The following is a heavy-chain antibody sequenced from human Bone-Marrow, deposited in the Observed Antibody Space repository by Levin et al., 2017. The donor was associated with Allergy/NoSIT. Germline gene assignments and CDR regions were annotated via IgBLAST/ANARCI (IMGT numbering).Heavy chain of an antibody. CDR1: GYSFTSYW. CDR3: ARGYGGNSIYYYFYSMDV. D-gene: IGHD4-23*01. CDR2: MYPGDSDT. V-gene: IGHV5-51*01. Sequence: RGESLKISCKGSGYSFTSYWIGWVRQMPGKGLEWMGIMYPGDSDTRYSPSFQGQVAISADKSISTAYLQWTSLKASDTAIYYCARGYGGNSIYYYFYSMDVWGQGTTVTVSS. J-gene: IGHJ6*02.